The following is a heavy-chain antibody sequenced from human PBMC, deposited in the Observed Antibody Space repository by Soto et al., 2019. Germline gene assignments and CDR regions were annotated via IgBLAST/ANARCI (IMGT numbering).Heavy chain of an antibody. V-gene: IGHV4-59*01. Sequence: ETLSLTCTVSGGSISSYYWSWIRQPPGKGLEWIGYIYYSGSTNYNPSLKSRVTISVDTSKNQFSLKLSSVTAADTAVYYCARGRFLEWSDYYMDVWGKGTTVTVSS. CDR3: ARGRFLEWSDYYMDV. J-gene: IGHJ6*03. D-gene: IGHD3-3*01. CDR2: IYYSGST. CDR1: GGSISSYY.